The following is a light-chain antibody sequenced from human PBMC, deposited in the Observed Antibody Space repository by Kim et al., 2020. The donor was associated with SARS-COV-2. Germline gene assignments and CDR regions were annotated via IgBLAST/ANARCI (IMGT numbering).Light chain of an antibody. CDR3: SSYTSSSTNYV. Sequence: SITISSTGNSSNVCGYNYVSCYQQHPGKAPNLIIHDVSNRPSGVSTRFSGSKSGNTASLTISGLQAEDEADYYCSSYTSSSTNYVFGAGTKVTVL. V-gene: IGLV2-14*03. CDR1: SSNVCGYNY. CDR2: DVS. J-gene: IGLJ1*01.